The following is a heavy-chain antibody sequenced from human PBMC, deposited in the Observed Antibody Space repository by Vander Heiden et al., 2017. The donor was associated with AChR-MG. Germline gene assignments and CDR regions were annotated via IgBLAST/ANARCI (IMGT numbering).Heavy chain of an antibody. CDR3: ARDWVESSSWYGRGAFDI. J-gene: IGHJ3*02. CDR2: IKQDGSEK. Sequence: EVQLVESGGGLVQPGGSLRPSCDASGFTFSSYWMSVVRQAPGKGLEWVANIKQDGSEKYYVDSVKGRFTISRDNAKNSLYLQMNSLRAEDTAVYYCARDWVESSSWYGRGAFDIWGQGTMVTVSS. D-gene: IGHD6-13*01. V-gene: IGHV3-7*01. CDR1: GFTFSSYW.